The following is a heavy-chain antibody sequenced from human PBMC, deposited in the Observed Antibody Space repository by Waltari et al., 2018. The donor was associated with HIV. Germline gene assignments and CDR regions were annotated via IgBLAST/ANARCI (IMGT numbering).Heavy chain of an antibody. Sequence: QVQLQESGPGLVTPSQTLSLSCTTSGGSVRSGSSYWIWIRQPAGKGLEWIGRIYTSGSTNYNPSLKSRVTISVDTSKNQFSLKLSSVTAADTAVYYCAREYGGNRPDYWGQGTLVTVSS. J-gene: IGHJ4*02. CDR3: AREYGGNRPDY. D-gene: IGHD5-18*01. V-gene: IGHV4-61*02. CDR1: GGSVRSGSSY. CDR2: IYTSGST.